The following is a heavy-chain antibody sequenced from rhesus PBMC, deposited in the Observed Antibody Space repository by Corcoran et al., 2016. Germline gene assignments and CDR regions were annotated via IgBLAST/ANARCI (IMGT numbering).Heavy chain of an antibody. D-gene: IGHD3-22*01. V-gene: IGHV3-11*01. CDR1: GVTVSSYW. J-gene: IGHJ4*01. CDR2: IYGSTM. Sequence: EVQLAESGGGWVQPGGSLRLSCAASGVTVSSYWMIWVCQAPGKGLEGLSDIYGSTMYYGNSVKGRFTVSRDNAKNSLYLQMNSLRAEDTAVYYCTRYRYWSEYDAFDYWGQGVLVTVSS. CDR3: TRYRYWSEYDAFDY.